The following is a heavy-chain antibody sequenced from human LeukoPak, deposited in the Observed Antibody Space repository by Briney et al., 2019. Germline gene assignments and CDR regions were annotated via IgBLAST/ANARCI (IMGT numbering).Heavy chain of an antibody. J-gene: IGHJ3*02. CDR2: IYYSGST. CDR1: GGSISSYY. D-gene: IGHD1-26*01. V-gene: IGHV4-59*01. CDR3: ARGKWDLESGEAFDI. Sequence: SETLSLTCTVSGGSISSYYWSWIRQPPGKGLEYIGYIYYSGSTNYNPSLKSRVTISVDTAKNQFSLKLSSVTAADTAVYYCARGKWDLESGEAFDIWGQGTMVTVSS.